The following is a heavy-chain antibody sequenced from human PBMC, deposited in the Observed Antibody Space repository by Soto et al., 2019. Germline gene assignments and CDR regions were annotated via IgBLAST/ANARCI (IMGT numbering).Heavy chain of an antibody. J-gene: IGHJ4*02. Sequence: PGGSLRLSCAASGFTFSSYDMHWVRQATGKGLEWVSAIGTAGDTYYPGSVKGRFTISRENAKNSLSLQMNSLRAEDTAVYYCARDRPDSSGYSMYYFDYWGQGTLVTVSS. D-gene: IGHD3-22*01. CDR2: IGTAGDT. V-gene: IGHV3-13*04. CDR3: ARDRPDSSGYSMYYFDY. CDR1: GFTFSSYD.